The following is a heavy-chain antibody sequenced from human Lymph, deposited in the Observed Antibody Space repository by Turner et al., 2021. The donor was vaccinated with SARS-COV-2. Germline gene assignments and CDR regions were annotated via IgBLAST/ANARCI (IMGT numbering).Heavy chain of an antibody. J-gene: IGHJ5*02. D-gene: IGHD3-9*01. Sequence: QVQLVQSGAEVKKPGASVKVSCMASGYTFTRYDINWVRQATGQGLEWMGWMDPNSGNTGYAQKFQGRVTMTRNTSISTAYMELSSPRSEDTAVYYCARAAQLTVWFDPWGQGTLVTVSS. CDR2: MDPNSGNT. V-gene: IGHV1-8*01. CDR1: GYTFTRYD. CDR3: ARAAQLTVWFDP.